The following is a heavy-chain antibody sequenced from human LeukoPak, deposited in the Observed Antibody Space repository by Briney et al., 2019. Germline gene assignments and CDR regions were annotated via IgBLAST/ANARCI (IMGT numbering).Heavy chain of an antibody. V-gene: IGHV3-30-3*01. Sequence: PGRSLRLSCAASGFTFRSYAMHWVRQAPGKGLEWVAVISYDGSNKYYADSVKGRFTISRDNSKNTLYLQMNSLRAEDTAVYYCARDPASAGWFDPWGQGTLVTVSS. CDR1: GFTFRSYA. CDR3: ARDPASAGWFDP. J-gene: IGHJ5*02. CDR2: ISYDGSNK.